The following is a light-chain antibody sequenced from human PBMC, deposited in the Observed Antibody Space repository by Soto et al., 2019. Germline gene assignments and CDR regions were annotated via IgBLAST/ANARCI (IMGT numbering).Light chain of an antibody. CDR3: CSYAGSDILI. CDR1: SSDVGGYNY. V-gene: IGLV2-11*01. J-gene: IGLJ2*01. Sequence: QSVLTQPPSVSGSPGQSVTISCTGTSSDVGGYNYVSWYQRHPGKAPKLIISDVTKRPSGVPDRFSGSKSGNTASLTISGLQAEDEADYDCCSYAGSDILIFGGGTKVTVL. CDR2: DVT.